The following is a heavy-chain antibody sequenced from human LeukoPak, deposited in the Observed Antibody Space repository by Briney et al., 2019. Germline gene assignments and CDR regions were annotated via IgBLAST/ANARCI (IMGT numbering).Heavy chain of an antibody. J-gene: IGHJ4*02. CDR2: IYYSGST. V-gene: IGHV4-39*01. Sequence: SETLSLTCTVSGGSISSSSYSWGWIRQPPGKGLEWIRSIYYSGSTYYNPSLKSRVTISVDTSKNQFSLKLSSVTAADTAVYYCARHLAGTFDYWGQGTLVTVSS. CDR3: ARHLAGTFDY. CDR1: GGSISSSSYS. D-gene: IGHD6-19*01.